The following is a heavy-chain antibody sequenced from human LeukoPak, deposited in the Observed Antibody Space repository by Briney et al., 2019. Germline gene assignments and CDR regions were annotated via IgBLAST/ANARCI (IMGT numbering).Heavy chain of an antibody. V-gene: IGHV3-21*01. CDR1: GFTFSSYG. CDR3: ARVGDYGDYGFDY. J-gene: IGHJ4*02. Sequence: GGSLRLSCAASGFTFSSYGMNWVRQAPGKGLEWVSSISSSSSYIYYADSVKGRFTISRDNAKNSLYLQMNSLRAEDTAVYYCARVGDYGDYGFDYWGQGTLVTVSS. CDR2: ISSSSSYI. D-gene: IGHD4-17*01.